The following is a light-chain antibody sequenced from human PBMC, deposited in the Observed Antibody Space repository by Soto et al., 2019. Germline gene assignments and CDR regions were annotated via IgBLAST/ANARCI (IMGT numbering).Light chain of an antibody. J-gene: IGLJ1*01. Sequence: QSALTQPRSVSGSPGQSVTISCTGTSSDVGGYNFVSWYQQHPGKAPKLMIYDVSNRPSGVPDRFSGSKSGNTASLTISGLQAEDEADYYCCSYAGSYTRVFGNGTKLTVL. CDR3: CSYAGSYTRV. CDR1: SSDVGGYNF. V-gene: IGLV2-11*01. CDR2: DVS.